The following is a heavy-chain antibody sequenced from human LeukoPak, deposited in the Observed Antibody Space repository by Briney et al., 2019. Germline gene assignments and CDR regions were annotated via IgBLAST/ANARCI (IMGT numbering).Heavy chain of an antibody. J-gene: IGHJ4*02. CDR3: ARHGSSIAIFPY. Sequence: SETLSLTCTVSGGSISSYYWSWIRQPPGKGLEWIGCMYYSGSTNYNPSLRSRVTISVDTSKNQFSLKLRSVTPADTAVYYCARHGSSIAIFPYWGQGTLVTVSS. V-gene: IGHV4-59*08. D-gene: IGHD1-26*01. CDR2: MYYSGST. CDR1: GGSISSYY.